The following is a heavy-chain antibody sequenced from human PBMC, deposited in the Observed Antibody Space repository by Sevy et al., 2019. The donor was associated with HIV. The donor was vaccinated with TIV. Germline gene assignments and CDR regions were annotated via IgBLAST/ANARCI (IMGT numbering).Heavy chain of an antibody. CDR1: GGSISSRSSY. V-gene: IGHV4-39*01. J-gene: IGHJ5*02. Sequence: SETLSLTCTVSGGSISSRSSYWGWIRQPPGKGLEWIGSIYYSGSPYSNPSLKSRLTMSVDTSKNQFSLKLSSVTAADTAVYYCASTRDYYGSGSSFSHWFDPWGQGILVTVSS. CDR2: IYYSGSP. CDR3: ASTRDYYGSGSSFSHWFDP. D-gene: IGHD3-10*01.